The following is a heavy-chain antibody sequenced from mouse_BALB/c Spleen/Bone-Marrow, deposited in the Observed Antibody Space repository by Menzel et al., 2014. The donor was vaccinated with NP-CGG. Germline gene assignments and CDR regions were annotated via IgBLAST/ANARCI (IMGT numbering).Heavy chain of an antibody. CDR1: GYTFTSYW. CDR3: TRVRGYGSRAWFAY. V-gene: IGHV1-69*02. D-gene: IGHD1-1*01. J-gene: IGHJ3*01. CDR2: IYPSDSYT. Sequence: QVQLQQSGAELVRPGASVKLSCKASGYTFTSYWINWVKQRPGQGLEWIGNIYPSDSYTNYKQKFKDKATLTVDKSSSTAYMQLSSPTSEDSAVYYCTRVRGYGSRAWFAYWGQGTLVTVSA.